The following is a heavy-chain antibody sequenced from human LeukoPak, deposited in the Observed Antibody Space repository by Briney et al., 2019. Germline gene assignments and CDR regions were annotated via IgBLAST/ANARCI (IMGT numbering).Heavy chain of an antibody. V-gene: IGHV1-18*01. Sequence: ASVKVSCKPSGYTFTSSGITRVRQAPGQGLEWMGWISTYNGYSKYAQNLQGRVTMTADTSTTTAYMELSSLRSDDTAVYYCAKNSSGGYSDYWGQGTLVTVSS. D-gene: IGHD6-19*01. CDR2: ISTYNGYS. CDR3: AKNSSGGYSDY. CDR1: GYTFTSSG. J-gene: IGHJ4*02.